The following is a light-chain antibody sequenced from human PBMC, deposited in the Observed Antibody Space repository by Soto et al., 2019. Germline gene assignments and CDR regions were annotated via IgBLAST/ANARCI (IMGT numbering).Light chain of an antibody. Sequence: ETVLTQSPGTLSLSPGERATLSCRASQSVSSRYLAWYQQKPGQAPRLLIYRASSRATGIPDRFSGSGSGTEFTLTISRLEPEDFAVYYCQQYITSPPMYTFGQGTKLEIK. CDR3: QQYITSPPMYT. CDR2: RAS. CDR1: QSVSSRY. V-gene: IGKV3-20*01. J-gene: IGKJ2*01.